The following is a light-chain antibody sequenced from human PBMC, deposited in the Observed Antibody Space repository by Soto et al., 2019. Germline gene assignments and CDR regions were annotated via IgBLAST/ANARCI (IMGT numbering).Light chain of an antibody. CDR2: RNN. CDR3: AAWDDTQKDQG. V-gene: IGLV1-47*01. Sequence: QSVLTQPPSASGSPGQRVSISCSGSRSNIGRNYVYWYQQLPGTAPKLLIQRNNERPSGVPDRFSGSKSGTSVSLAISGLPSEDEATYYCAAWDDTQKDQGFGGGTQLTVL. J-gene: IGLJ7*01. CDR1: RSNIGRNY.